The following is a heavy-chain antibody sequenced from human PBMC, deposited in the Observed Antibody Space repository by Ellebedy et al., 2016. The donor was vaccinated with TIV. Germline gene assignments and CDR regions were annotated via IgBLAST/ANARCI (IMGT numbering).Heavy chain of an antibody. V-gene: IGHV3-21*01. CDR2: ISSSSSYI. CDR3: ARGGVRGVSFPTHWFDP. J-gene: IGHJ5*02. CDR1: GFTFDDYA. Sequence: GGSLRLSXAASGFTFDDYAMHWVRQAPGKGLEWVSSISSSSSYIYYADSVKGRFTISRDNAKNSLYLQMNSLRDEDTAVYYCARGGVRGVSFPTHWFDPWGQGTLVTVSS. D-gene: IGHD3-10*01.